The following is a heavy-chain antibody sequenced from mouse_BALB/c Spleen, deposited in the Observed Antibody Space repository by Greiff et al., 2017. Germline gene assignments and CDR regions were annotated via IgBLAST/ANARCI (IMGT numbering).Heavy chain of an antibody. V-gene: IGHV3-2*02. CDR3: AREGYYGSSDYYAMDY. CDR1: GYSITSDYA. Sequence: EVQLKESGPGLVKPSQSLSLTCTVTGYSITSDYAWNWIRQFPGNKLEWMGYISYSGSTSYNPSLKSRISITRDTSKNQFFLQLNSVTTEDTATYYCAREGYYGSSDYYAMDYWGQGTSVTVSS. CDR2: ISYSGST. D-gene: IGHD1-1*01. J-gene: IGHJ4*01.